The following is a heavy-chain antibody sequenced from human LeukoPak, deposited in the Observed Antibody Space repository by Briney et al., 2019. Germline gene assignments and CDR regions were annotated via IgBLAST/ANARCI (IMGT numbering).Heavy chain of an antibody. CDR1: GYTFTSYG. V-gene: IGHV1-18*01. CDR3: ARKYYYGSGSYHNWFDP. Sequence: GASVKVSCKASGYTFTSYGISWVRQGPGQGLEWMGWIGAYNGNTNYAQKLQGRVTMTTDTSTSTAYMELRSLRSDDTAVYYCARKYYYGSGSYHNWFDPWGQGTLVTASS. CDR2: IGAYNGNT. J-gene: IGHJ5*02. D-gene: IGHD3-10*01.